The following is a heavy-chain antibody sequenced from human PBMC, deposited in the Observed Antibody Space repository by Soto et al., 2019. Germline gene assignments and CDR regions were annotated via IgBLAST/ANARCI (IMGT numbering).Heavy chain of an antibody. CDR3: ARPLNTAMVSYYYYYGMDV. J-gene: IGHJ6*02. CDR1: ESIFSGYG. Sequence: GGSLRLSCVVPESIFSGYGMHWVRQAPGKGLEWVAIIRSDGSNIYYADSVKGRFTISRDNAKNSLYLQMNSLRAEDTAVYYCARPLNTAMVSYYYYYGMDVWGQGTTVTVSS. V-gene: IGHV3-33*01. CDR2: IRSDGSNI. D-gene: IGHD5-18*01.